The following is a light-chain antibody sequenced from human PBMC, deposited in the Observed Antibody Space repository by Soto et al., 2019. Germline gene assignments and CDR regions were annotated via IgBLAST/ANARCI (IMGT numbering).Light chain of an antibody. CDR3: QQYNDWPPIT. J-gene: IGKJ4*01. V-gene: IGKV3-15*01. CDR2: DAS. Sequence: EIVMTQSPATLSVSPGERVTLSCRASQSVSSYLAWYQQKPGQAPRLVIFDASTRATGIPDRFTGRGSGTEFTLTISSLQSEDSAVYFCQQYNDWPPITFGGGTKVDIK. CDR1: QSVSSY.